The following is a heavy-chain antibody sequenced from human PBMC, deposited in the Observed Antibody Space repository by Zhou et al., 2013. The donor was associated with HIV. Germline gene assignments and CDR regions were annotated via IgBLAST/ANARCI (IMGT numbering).Heavy chain of an antibody. CDR1: GYTFTTSD. D-gene: IGHD2-2*01. J-gene: IGHJ6*02. CDR3: ARKADIVVVPAANYYGMDV. Sequence: QVQLVQSGAEVKKPGASVKVSCKASGYTFTTSDIHWVRQASGQGLEWMGWINPNSGDTISAPTFQGRVTMTRDTSINTAYMDLKRLTSDDTAVYYCARKADIVVVPAANYYGMDVWGQGP. CDR2: INPNSGDT. V-gene: IGHV1-2*02.